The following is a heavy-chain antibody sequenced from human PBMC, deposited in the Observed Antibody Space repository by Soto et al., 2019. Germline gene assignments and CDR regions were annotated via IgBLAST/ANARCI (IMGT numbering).Heavy chain of an antibody. CDR3: ARGQEGVVATH. J-gene: IGHJ4*02. D-gene: IGHD5-12*01. CDR1: GGSLSGYY. CDR2: VKDGGHT. Sequence: QVQLQQWGAGLLKPSETLSLNCAVTGGSLSGYYWSWIRQPPGKGLEWMGEVKDGGHTNYSPALRGQVTISSDTTNNQSSLRLNSVTAADTGVYYCARGQEGVVATHWDQGILVTVSS. V-gene: IGHV4-34*01.